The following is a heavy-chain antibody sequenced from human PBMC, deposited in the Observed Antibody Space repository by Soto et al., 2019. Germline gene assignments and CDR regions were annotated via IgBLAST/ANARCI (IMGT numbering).Heavy chain of an antibody. D-gene: IGHD2-15*01. Sequence: ASVKVSCKASGYTFTSYGISWVRQAPGQGLEWMGWISAYNGNTNYAQKLQGRVTMTTDTSTSTAYMELRSLRSDDTAVYYCARWSSDCSGGSCYSYVLGYYYYYMDVWGKGTTVTVSS. CDR2: ISAYNGNT. J-gene: IGHJ6*03. CDR1: GYTFTSYG. V-gene: IGHV1-18*01. CDR3: ARWSSDCSGGSCYSYVLGYYYYYMDV.